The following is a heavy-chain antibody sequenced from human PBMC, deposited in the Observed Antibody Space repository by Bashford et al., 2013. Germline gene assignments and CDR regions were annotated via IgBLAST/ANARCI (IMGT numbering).Heavy chain of an antibody. V-gene: IGHV4-34*01. CDR1: GGSFTTYY. D-gene: IGHD2-2*01. Sequence: ETLSLTCAVYGGSFTTYYWSWIRQPPGKGLEWIGEINHRETTKYNPSLKSRVIISADTSKNQFSLRLNSVTAADTAVYYCATSYCTTTSCYTPGYYGMDVWGQGTTVTVSS. J-gene: IGHJ6*02. CDR3: ATSYCTTTSCYTPGYYGMDV. CDR2: INHRETT.